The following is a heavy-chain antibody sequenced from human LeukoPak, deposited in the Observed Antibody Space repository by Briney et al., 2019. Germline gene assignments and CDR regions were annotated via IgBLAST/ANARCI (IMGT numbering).Heavy chain of an antibody. J-gene: IGHJ4*02. Sequence: ASVKVSCKASGYTFTSYGISWVRQAPGQGLEWMGWISAYNGNTNYAQKLQGRVTMTTDTSTSTAYMELRSLRSDDTAVYYCARVPGSLRYFDWLDYWGQGTLVTVSS. V-gene: IGHV1-18*01. CDR3: ARVPGSLRYFDWLDY. CDR2: ISAYNGNT. D-gene: IGHD3-9*01. CDR1: GYTFTSYG.